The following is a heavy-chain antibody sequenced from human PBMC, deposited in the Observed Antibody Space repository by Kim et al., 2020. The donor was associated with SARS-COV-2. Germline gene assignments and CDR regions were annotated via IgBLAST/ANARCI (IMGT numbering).Heavy chain of an antibody. CDR3: ARGSERFLEWLLSFDY. CDR2: ISYDGSNK. J-gene: IGHJ4*02. Sequence: GGSLRLSCAASGFTFSSYAMHWVRQAPGKGLEWVAVISYDGSNKYYADSVKGRFTISRDNSKNTLYLQMNSLRAEDTAVYYCARGSERFLEWLLSFDYWGQGTLVSVSS. V-gene: IGHV3-30-3*01. D-gene: IGHD3-3*01. CDR1: GFTFSSYA.